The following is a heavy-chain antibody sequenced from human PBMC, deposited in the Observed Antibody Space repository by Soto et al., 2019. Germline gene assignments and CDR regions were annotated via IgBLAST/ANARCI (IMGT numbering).Heavy chain of an antibody. CDR2: IIPIFGTA. Sequence: SVKVSCKASGYTFTSYYMHWVRQAPGQGLEWMGGIIPIFGTANYAQKFQGRVTITADKSTSTAYMELSSLRSEDTAVYYCARGYGGKPSYYYYGMDVWGQGTTVTVSS. V-gene: IGHV1-69*06. D-gene: IGHD2-15*01. CDR1: GYTFTSYY. J-gene: IGHJ6*02. CDR3: ARGYGGKPSYYYYGMDV.